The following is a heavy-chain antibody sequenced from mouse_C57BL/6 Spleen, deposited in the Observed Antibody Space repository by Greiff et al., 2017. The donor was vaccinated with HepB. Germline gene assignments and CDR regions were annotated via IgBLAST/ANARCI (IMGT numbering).Heavy chain of an antibody. CDR2: ISDGGSYT. D-gene: IGHD1-1*01. J-gene: IGHJ2*01. CDR3: ARGRLLRYYFDY. V-gene: IGHV5-4*01. CDR1: GFTFSSYA. Sequence: EVQLQQSGGGLVKPGGSLKLSCAASGFTFSSYAMSWVRQTPEKRLEWVATISDGGSYTYYPDNVKGRFTISRDNAKNNLYLQMSHLKSEDTAMYYCARGRLLRYYFDYWGQGTTLTVSS.